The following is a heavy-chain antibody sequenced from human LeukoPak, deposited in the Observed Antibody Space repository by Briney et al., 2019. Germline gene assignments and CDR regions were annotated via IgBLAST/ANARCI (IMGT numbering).Heavy chain of an antibody. V-gene: IGHV3-48*03. CDR3: ARDLNM. Sequence: PGGSLRLSCAASGFTFSSYEMNWVRQAPGKGLEWVSYISNGGSPIYYADSVKGRFTISRDNAKNSLYLQMNSLRTEDTAVYYCARDLNMWGQGTLVTVSS. CDR1: GFTFSSYE. D-gene: IGHD2/OR15-2a*01. J-gene: IGHJ4*02. CDR2: ISNGGSPI.